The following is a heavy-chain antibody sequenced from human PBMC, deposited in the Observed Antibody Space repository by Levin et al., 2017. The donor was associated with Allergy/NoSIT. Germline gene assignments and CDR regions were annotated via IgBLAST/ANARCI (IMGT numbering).Heavy chain of an antibody. CDR2: ISASSSYK. D-gene: IGHD2-15*01. Sequence: GGSLRLSCAASGFTFSSYSMNWVRQAPGKGLEWVSSISASSSYKYYADSMKGRFTISRENAKNSMDLEMNRLTPDDTAVYYCATANRAGSPDYWGQGILVIVSS. CDR3: ATANRAGSPDY. CDR1: GFTFSSYS. V-gene: IGHV3-21*01. J-gene: IGHJ4*02.